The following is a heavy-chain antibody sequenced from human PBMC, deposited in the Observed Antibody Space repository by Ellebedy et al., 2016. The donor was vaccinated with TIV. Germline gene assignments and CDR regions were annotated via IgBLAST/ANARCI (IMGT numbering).Heavy chain of an antibody. V-gene: IGHV3-66*01. CDR2: IYPDGRT. D-gene: IGHD1-26*01. Sequence: GESLKISCAVSGGSVSSDFMSWVRQAPGKGPAWVSIIYPDGRTFYAASVRDRFTISSDNSKNTLFLQMNSLRAEDTAVYFCARSHRPNIGTFWGQGALVTVSS. CDR3: ARSHRPNIGTF. CDR1: GGSVSSDF. J-gene: IGHJ4*02.